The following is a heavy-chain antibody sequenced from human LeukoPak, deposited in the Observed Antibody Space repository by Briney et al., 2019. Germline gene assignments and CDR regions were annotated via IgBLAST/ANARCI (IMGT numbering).Heavy chain of an antibody. V-gene: IGHV4-59*01. D-gene: IGHD3-16*01. CDR1: GGSITDYY. J-gene: IGHJ4*02. CDR2: IHSSGST. CDR3: ARIEGDNSLDY. Sequence: PSETLSLTCTVSGGSITDYYWTWIRQPPGKGLEWIAYIHSSGSTNYNPSLKSRVTISVDTSRSQLSLKLSSVTAADTAVYYCARIEGDNSLDYWGQGTLVTVSS.